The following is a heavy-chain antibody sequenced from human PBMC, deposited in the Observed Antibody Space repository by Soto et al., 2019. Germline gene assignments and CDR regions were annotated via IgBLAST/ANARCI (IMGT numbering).Heavy chain of an antibody. CDR3: ARLEGLATISYYFDF. D-gene: IGHD3-3*01. V-gene: IGHV4-39*01. Sequence: QLQLQESGPGLVKPSETLSLSCSVSDDSINSDKYYWGWIRQPPGKGLEWIGRIYYRGNTYYNPSPHPRVTISLDKSKIHFSLKLNVVTAADSAVYFCARLEGLATISYYFDFWGPGALVTVSS. J-gene: IGHJ4*02. CDR2: IYYRGNT. CDR1: DDSINSDKYY.